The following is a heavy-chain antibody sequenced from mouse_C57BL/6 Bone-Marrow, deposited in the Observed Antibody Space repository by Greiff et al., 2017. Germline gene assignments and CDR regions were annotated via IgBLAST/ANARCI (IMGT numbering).Heavy chain of an antibody. J-gene: IGHJ4*01. Sequence: QVQLQQPGTELVKPGASVKLSCKASGYTFTSYWMHWVKQRPGQGLEWIGNINPSNGGTNYNEKFKSKATLTVDRSSSTAYMQLSSLTSEDSAVYYCARIELWDTSYYAMDYWGQGTSVTVSS. D-gene: IGHD1-1*02. V-gene: IGHV1-53*01. CDR2: INPSNGGT. CDR3: ARIELWDTSYYAMDY. CDR1: GYTFTSYW.